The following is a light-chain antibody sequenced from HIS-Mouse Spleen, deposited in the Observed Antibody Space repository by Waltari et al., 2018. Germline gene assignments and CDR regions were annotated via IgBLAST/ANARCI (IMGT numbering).Light chain of an antibody. V-gene: IGLV2-14*01. CDR3: SSYAGSSTFEV. J-gene: IGLJ2*01. CDR2: EVS. CDR1: SSDVGGYNY. Sequence: QSALTQPASVSGSPGQSITISCTGTSSDVGGYNYVSWYQQHPGKAPKLMIYEVSNRPSGVSNRFSGSKSGNTASLTISGLQAEDEADYYCSSYAGSSTFEVFGGGTKLTVL.